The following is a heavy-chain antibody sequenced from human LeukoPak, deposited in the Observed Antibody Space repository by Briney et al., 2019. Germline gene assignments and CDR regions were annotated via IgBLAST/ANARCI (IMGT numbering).Heavy chain of an antibody. CDR2: IHQSGNT. V-gene: IGHV4-34*01. Sequence: PSETLSLTCAVYDGSFSGYYWNWIRQPPGKGLEWLGEIHQSGNTNYNPSLKSRLTISVDTYKNQFSLRLNSVTAADTAVYYCARGNGYGVYFQHWGQGTLVTVSS. J-gene: IGHJ1*01. D-gene: IGHD4-17*01. CDR3: ARGNGYGVYFQH. CDR1: DGSFSGYY.